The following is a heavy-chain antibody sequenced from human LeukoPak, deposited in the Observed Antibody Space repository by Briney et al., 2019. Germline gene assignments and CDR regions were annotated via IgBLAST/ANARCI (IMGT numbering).Heavy chain of an antibody. CDR3: ARHPGLGFDY. CDR2: ISSSGTTI. V-gene: IGHV3-48*03. CDR1: GFSFSSYE. Sequence: GGSLRLSCAASGFSFSSYEMNWVRQAPEKGLEWVSYISSSGTTIYYADCVKGRFTISRDNAKNSLYLQMNSLRAEDTAVYYCARHPGLGFDYWGQGTLVTVSS. J-gene: IGHJ4*02.